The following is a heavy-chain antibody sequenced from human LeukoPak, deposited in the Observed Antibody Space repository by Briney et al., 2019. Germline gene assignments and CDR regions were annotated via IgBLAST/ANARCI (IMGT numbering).Heavy chain of an antibody. D-gene: IGHD3-9*01. CDR3: ARVGYDILTGPDY. CDR1: GFTFSSYS. J-gene: IGHJ4*02. CDR2: ISSSSSYI. V-gene: IGHV3-21*01. Sequence: PGGSLRLSCAASGFTFSSYSMNWVRQAPGKGLEWVSSISSSSSYIYYADSVKGRFTISRDNAKNSLYLQMNSLRAEDTAVYYCARVGYDILTGPDYWGQGTLVTVSS.